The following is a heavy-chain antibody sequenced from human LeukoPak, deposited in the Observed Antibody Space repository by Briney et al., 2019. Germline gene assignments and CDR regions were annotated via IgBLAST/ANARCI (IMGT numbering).Heavy chain of an antibody. V-gene: IGHV4-59*01. CDR2: IYYSGST. CDR3: ARVGGIAAGGRSRWFLP. D-gene: IGHD6-13*01. CDR1: GGSISSYY. J-gene: IGHJ5*02. Sequence: SETLSLTCTVSGGSISSYYWSWIRQPPGKGLEWIGYIYYSGSTNYNPSLKSRVTISVDTPKNQFSLKLSAVTAADWAVYCGARVGGIAAGGRSRWFLPWRGGTLVSVLS.